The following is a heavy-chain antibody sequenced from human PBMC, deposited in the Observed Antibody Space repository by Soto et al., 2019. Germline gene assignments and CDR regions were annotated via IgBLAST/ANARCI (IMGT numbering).Heavy chain of an antibody. J-gene: IGHJ5*02. V-gene: IGHV3-48*01. CDR2: ISSSSSTI. Sequence: GGSLRLSCAASGFTFSSYSMNWVRQAPGKGLEWVSYISSSSSTIYYADSVKGRFTISRDNAKNSLYLQMNSLRAEDTAVYYCAVYCSSSSCYSDNWFDPWGQGTLVTVS. D-gene: IGHD2-2*02. CDR3: AVYCSSSSCYSDNWFDP. CDR1: GFTFSSYS.